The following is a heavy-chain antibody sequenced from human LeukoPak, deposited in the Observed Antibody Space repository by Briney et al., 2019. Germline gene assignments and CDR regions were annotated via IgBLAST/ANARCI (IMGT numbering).Heavy chain of an antibody. D-gene: IGHD6-19*01. V-gene: IGHV4-39*07. CDR3: ARGVDSGWYGGYYFDY. CDR1: GGSISSSTYY. CDR2: IYYTGST. J-gene: IGHJ4*02. Sequence: SETLSLTCTVSGGSISSSTYYWVWIRQPPGKGLEWIGSIYYTGSTYYNPSLRSRVTISVDTSKNQFSLKLTSVTAADTAVYYCARGVDSGWYGGYYFDYWGQGTLVTVSS.